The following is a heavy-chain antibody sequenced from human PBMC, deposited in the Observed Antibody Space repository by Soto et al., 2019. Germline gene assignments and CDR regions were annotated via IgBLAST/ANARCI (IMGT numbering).Heavy chain of an antibody. CDR2: ISAYNGNT. Sequence: ASVKVSCKASGYTFTSYGISWVRQAPGQGLEWMGWISAYNGNTNYAQKLQGRVTMTTDTSTSTAYMELRSLRSDDTAVYYCARAVDYSGYDYFDYWGQGTLVTVSS. CDR3: ARAVDYSGYDYFDY. J-gene: IGHJ4*02. V-gene: IGHV1-18*01. D-gene: IGHD5-12*01. CDR1: GYTFTSYG.